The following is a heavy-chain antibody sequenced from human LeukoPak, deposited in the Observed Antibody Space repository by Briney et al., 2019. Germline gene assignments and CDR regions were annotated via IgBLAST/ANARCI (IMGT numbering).Heavy chain of an antibody. CDR1: GGSISSYY. CDR2: IYYSGST. D-gene: IGHD1-26*01. V-gene: IGHV4-59*01. Sequence: PSETLSLTCTVSGGSISSYYWSWIRQPPGKGLEWIGYIYYSGSTNYNPSLKSRVTISVDTSKNQFSLKLSSVTAADTAVYYCARDSGSYYPGDFDYWGQGTLVTVSS. CDR3: ARDSGSYYPGDFDY. J-gene: IGHJ4*02.